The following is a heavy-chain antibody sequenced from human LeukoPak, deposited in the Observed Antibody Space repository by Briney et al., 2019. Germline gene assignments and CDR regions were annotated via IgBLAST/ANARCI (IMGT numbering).Heavy chain of an antibody. V-gene: IGHV3-13*01. Sequence: GGSLRLSCAASGFTVSSNYMHWVRQATGKGLEWVSAIGTAGDTYYPGSVKGRFTISRENAKNSLYLQMNSLRAGDTAVYYCARAPAFDWLLYGAFDIWGQGTMVTVSS. J-gene: IGHJ3*02. CDR3: ARAPAFDWLLYGAFDI. CDR1: GFTVSSNY. CDR2: IGTAGDT. D-gene: IGHD3-9*01.